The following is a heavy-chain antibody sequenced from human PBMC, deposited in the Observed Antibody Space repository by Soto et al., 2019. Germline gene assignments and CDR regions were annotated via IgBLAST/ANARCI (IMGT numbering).Heavy chain of an antibody. D-gene: IGHD6-19*01. CDR2: INPNSGGT. Sequence: QVQLVQSGAEVKKPGASVKVSCKASGYTFTGYYMHWVRQAPGQGLEWMGWINPNSGGTNYAKKFQGRVTMTRDTSIITAYMELSRLRSDDTAVYYCAISGKYSSTSRDYWGPGNLVTVSS. J-gene: IGHJ4*02. CDR1: GYTFTGYY. V-gene: IGHV1-2*02. CDR3: AISGKYSSTSRDY.